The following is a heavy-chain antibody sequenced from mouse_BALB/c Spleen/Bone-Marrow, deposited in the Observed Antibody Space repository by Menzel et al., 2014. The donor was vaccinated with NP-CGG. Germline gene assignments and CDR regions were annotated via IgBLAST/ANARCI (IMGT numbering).Heavy chain of an antibody. V-gene: IGHV1S56*01. Sequence: QVQLKDSGPELMKPGASVRISCKASGYTFTSFYIHWVKQRPGQGLQWIGWIYPGNISTKYNEKFKDKATLTADKSSSTAYMQLSSLTSEDSAVYFCAREGGTNCAMDYWGQGTSVTVSS. CDR3: AREGGTNCAMDY. CDR2: IYPGNIST. D-gene: IGHD3-3*01. CDR1: GYTFTSFY. J-gene: IGHJ4*01.